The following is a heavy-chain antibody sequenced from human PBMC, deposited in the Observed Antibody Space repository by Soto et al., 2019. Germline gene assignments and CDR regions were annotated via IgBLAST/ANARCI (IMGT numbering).Heavy chain of an antibody. V-gene: IGHV3-66*01. CDR2: IQSGGNT. D-gene: IGHD2-15*01. CDR1: GFTVSSKY. J-gene: IGHJ6*03. Sequence: EVQLVESGGGLVQPGGSLRLSCAASGFTVSSKYMSWVRQAPGQGLEWVSLIQSGGNTYYAGSVKGRFTISRDNSENPVFIQTNSRRVEDTARYYWTRDDVHCSGGRCYAVPMDVWGKATTVTV. CDR3: TRDDVHCSGGRCYAVPMDV.